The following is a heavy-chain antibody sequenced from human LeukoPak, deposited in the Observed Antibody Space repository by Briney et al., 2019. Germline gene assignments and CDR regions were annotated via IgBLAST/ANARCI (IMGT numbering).Heavy chain of an antibody. Sequence: GQSLRLSCAASRLTFSSFAIHWVRQAPGNGLEWEEAIPFDGTQKYYADSVKGRFTISRDNSKNTLYLQMNSLRAEDAAVYYWGRGNLAVAGTRHGGDYYMDVWGKGATVTVSS. CDR3: GRGNLAVAGTRHGGDYYMDV. J-gene: IGHJ6*03. CDR1: RLTFSSFA. CDR2: IPFDGTQK. D-gene: IGHD6-19*01. V-gene: IGHV3-30*19.